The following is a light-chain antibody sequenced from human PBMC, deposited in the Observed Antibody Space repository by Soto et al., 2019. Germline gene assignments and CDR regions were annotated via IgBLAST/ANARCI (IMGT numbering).Light chain of an antibody. CDR1: SGHSSYD. V-gene: IGLV4-69*01. CDR3: QTWGTGYVV. J-gene: IGLJ2*01. Sequence: QSVLTQSPSASACLGASVELTCTLSSGHSSYDIAWHQQQPDKGPRFLMTVNSGGSHNKGDGIPDRFSGSSSGAERYLTISSLQSEDEADYYCQTWGTGYVVFGGGTKLTVL. CDR2: VNSGGSH.